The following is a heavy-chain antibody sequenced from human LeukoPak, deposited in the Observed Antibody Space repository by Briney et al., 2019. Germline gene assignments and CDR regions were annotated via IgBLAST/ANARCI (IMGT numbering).Heavy chain of an antibody. V-gene: IGHV3-21*01. Sequence: PGGSLRLSCAASGFTVSTDHMNWVRRAPGKGLEWVSSISSTSTYISYADSVKGRFTISRDNAKNSLYLQMNSLRAEDTAVYYCAGEFLTGITGFWGQGTLVAVSS. D-gene: IGHD1-20*01. CDR2: ISSTSTYI. CDR1: GFTVSTDH. J-gene: IGHJ4*02. CDR3: AGEFLTGITGF.